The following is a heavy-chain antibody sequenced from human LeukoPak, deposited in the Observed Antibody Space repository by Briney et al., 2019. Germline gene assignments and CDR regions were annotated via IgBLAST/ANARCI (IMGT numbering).Heavy chain of an antibody. CDR1: GFTFSGYA. CDR3: ARVPEQRHWNFDY. V-gene: IGHV3-21*01. CDR2: ISSSSSYI. D-gene: IGHD6-25*01. Sequence: GGSLRLSCAASGFTFSGYAMSWVRQAPGKGLEWVSSISSSSSYIYYADSVKGRFTISRDNAKNSLYLQMNSLRAEDTAVYYCARVPEQRHWNFDYWGQGTLVTVSS. J-gene: IGHJ4*02.